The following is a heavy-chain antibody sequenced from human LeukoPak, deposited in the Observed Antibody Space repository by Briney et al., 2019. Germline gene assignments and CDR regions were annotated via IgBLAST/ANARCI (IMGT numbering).Heavy chain of an antibody. V-gene: IGHV1-2*06. D-gene: IGHD3-16*01. J-gene: IGHJ4*02. CDR3: ARDDYLWGTYDY. CDR1: GYIFTGYY. CDR2: INPNSGGT. Sequence: GASVKVSCKASGYIFTGYYMHWVRQAPGQGLEWMGRINPNSGGTNYAQKFQGRVTMTRDTSISTAYMELSRLRSDDTAVYYCARDDYLWGTYDYWGQGTLVTVSS.